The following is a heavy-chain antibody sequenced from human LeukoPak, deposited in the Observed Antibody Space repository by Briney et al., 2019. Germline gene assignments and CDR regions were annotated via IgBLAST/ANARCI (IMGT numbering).Heavy chain of an antibody. CDR1: GFTFSSYA. J-gene: IGHJ4*02. Sequence: GGSLRLYCAASGFTFSSYAMSWVRQAPGKGLEWVSAISGSGGSTYYADSVKGRFTISRDNSKNTLYLQMNSLRAEDTAVYYCAKDRPAGYCSSTSCYSSADYWGQGTLVTVSS. V-gene: IGHV3-23*01. CDR3: AKDRPAGYCSSTSCYSSADY. CDR2: ISGSGGST. D-gene: IGHD2-2*03.